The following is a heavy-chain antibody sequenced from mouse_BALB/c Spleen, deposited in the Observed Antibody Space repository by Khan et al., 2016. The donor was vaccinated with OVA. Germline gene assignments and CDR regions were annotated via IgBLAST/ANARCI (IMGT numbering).Heavy chain of an antibody. CDR2: INPNNGDT. CDR3: ARPSYGGFAY. Sequence: VRLQQSGPEVVKPGASVKIPCKASGFTFTDYIIDWVKQSHGKSLEWIGDINPNNGDTIYNHKFKGKATLTVDKSSSTAYMELRSLTSEATAVYYSARPSYGGFAYWGQGTLVTVSA. J-gene: IGHJ3*01. CDR1: GFTFTDYI. D-gene: IGHD1-1*01. V-gene: IGHV1-18*01.